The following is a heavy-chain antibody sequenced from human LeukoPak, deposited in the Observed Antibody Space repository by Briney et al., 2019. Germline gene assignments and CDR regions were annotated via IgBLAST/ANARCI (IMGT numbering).Heavy chain of an antibody. CDR2: IYYSGST. V-gene: IGHV4-59*01. D-gene: IGHD6-13*01. CDR1: GGSINNFY. CDR3: ARSGIAAAHFDY. J-gene: IGHJ4*02. Sequence: SETLSLTCTVSGGSINNFYWTWIRQPPGKGLEWIGYIYYSGSTNYNPSLKSRVTISVDTSKNQFSLKLSSVTAADTAVYYCARSGIAAAHFDYWGQGTLVTVSS.